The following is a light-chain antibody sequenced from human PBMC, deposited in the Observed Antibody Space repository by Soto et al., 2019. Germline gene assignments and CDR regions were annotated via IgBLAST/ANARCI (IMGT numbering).Light chain of an antibody. Sequence: EIVLTQSPATLSFSPGERATLSCRASQSVSNYLAWYQQRRGQAPRLLIYDASNRATGIPDRFSGFGSGTDFTLTISRLEPEDFAVYYCQQYGSSPKTFGQGTKVDIK. V-gene: IGKV3-20*01. CDR3: QQYGSSPKT. J-gene: IGKJ1*01. CDR1: QSVSNY. CDR2: DAS.